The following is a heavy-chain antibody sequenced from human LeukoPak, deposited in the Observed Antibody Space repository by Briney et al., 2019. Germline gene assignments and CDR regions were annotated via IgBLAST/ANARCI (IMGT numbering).Heavy chain of an antibody. CDR1: GYSFTSYW. CDR2: IYPGDSDT. Sequence: GESLKISCKGSGYSFTSYWIGWVRQMPGKGLEWMGTIYPGDSDTRYSPSFQGQVTISADKSISTACLQWSSLKASDTAMYYCAATDVVAATVFDYWGQGTLVTVSS. V-gene: IGHV5-51*01. CDR3: AATDVVAATVFDY. J-gene: IGHJ4*02. D-gene: IGHD2-15*01.